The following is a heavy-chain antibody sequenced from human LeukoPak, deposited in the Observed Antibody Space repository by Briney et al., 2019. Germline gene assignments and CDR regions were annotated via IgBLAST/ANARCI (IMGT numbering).Heavy chain of an antibody. V-gene: IGHV3-21*01. CDR1: AFTFSSYG. D-gene: IGHD1-1*01. CDR2: ISSSSSYI. Sequence: PGGSLRLSCAASAFTFSSYGMHWVRQAPGKGLEWVSPISSSSSYIYYADSVKGRFTISRDNAQNSLYLQMNSLRVEDTSIYYCARDPYNGAYSEGYYYYYMDVWGKGTTVTVSS. J-gene: IGHJ6*03. CDR3: ARDPYNGAYSEGYYYYYMDV.